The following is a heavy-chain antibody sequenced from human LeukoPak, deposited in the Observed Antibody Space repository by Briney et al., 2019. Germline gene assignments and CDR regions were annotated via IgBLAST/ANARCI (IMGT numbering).Heavy chain of an antibody. CDR2: FSGSGGST. Sequence: PGGSLRLSCAGSGFSFSSYGMHWVRQAPGEGLEWVSAFSGSGGSTYYADSVKGRFTISRDNSKNTLYLQMNSLRAEDTAVYYCARGGRYYYGSGSYYYYYYYMDVWGKGTTVTISS. J-gene: IGHJ6*03. CDR1: GFSFSSYG. D-gene: IGHD3-10*01. V-gene: IGHV3-23*01. CDR3: ARGGRYYYGSGSYYYYYYYMDV.